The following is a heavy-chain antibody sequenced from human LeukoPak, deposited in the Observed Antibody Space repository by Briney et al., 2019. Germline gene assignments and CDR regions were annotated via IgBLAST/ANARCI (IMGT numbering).Heavy chain of an antibody. V-gene: IGHV3-21*01. CDR1: GFTFSSYG. CDR2: ISSSSSYI. J-gene: IGHJ5*02. Sequence: PGGSLRLSCAASGFTFSSYGMSWVRQAPGKGLEWVSSISSSSSYIYYADSVKGRFTISRDNAKNSLYLQMNSLRAEDTAVYYCARDKVGATSRNWFDPWGQGTLVTVSS. D-gene: IGHD1-26*01. CDR3: ARDKVGATSRNWFDP.